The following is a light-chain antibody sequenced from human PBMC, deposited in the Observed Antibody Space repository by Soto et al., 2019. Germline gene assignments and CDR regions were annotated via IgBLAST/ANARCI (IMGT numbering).Light chain of an antibody. CDR2: SAS. J-gene: IGKJ1*01. CDR3: QQSFSTPWT. Sequence: LTVSPGAVSLSKGERASLSCRASQNFSSSYLAWYQQKPGQAPRLLIYSASIRATGIPARFSGSGSGTEFTLTISSLQPEDFATYYCQQSFSTPWTFGQGTKVDI. CDR1: QNFSSSY. V-gene: IGKV3-20*01.